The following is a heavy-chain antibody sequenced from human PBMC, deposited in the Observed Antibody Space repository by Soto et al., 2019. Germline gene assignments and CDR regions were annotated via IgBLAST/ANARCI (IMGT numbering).Heavy chain of an antibody. Sequence: LRLSCAASGFTFSSYGMHWVRQAPGKGLEWVAVISYDGSNKYYADSVKGRFTISRDNSKNTLYLQMNSLRAEDTAVYYCAKALIAPVGKEPVTYWGQGTLVTVSS. D-gene: IGHD6-13*01. V-gene: IGHV3-30*18. CDR1: GFTFSSYG. CDR2: ISYDGSNK. J-gene: IGHJ4*02. CDR3: AKALIAPVGKEPVTY.